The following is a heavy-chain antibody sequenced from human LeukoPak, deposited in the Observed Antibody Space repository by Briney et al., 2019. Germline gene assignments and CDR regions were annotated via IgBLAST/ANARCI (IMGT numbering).Heavy chain of an antibody. CDR1: GFTVSSNY. CDR3: ARIVPGLGSRWDYFEY. Sequence: GGSLRLSCAASGFTVSSNYMSWVRQTPGKGLEWVANIKQDGSETYYVDSLKGRFTISRDNAKNSLYLQINSLRVEDTAVYYCARIVPGLGSRWDYFEYWGQGTLVTVSS. D-gene: IGHD1-26*01. V-gene: IGHV3-7*01. J-gene: IGHJ4*02. CDR2: IKQDGSET.